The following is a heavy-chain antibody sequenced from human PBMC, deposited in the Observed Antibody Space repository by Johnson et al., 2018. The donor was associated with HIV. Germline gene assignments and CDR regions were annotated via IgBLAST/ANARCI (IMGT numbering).Heavy chain of an antibody. Sequence: QVQLVESGGGVVQPGRSLRLSCVVSGFTYSSYAMHWVRQAPGKGLEWVAVISYDGSNKYYADSVKGRFTISRDNSKNTLYLQMNSLRGEDTAVYYCARDRLSGSYYVGNAFDIWGQGTMVTVSS. CDR3: ARDRLSGSYYVGNAFDI. CDR2: ISYDGSNK. J-gene: IGHJ3*02. D-gene: IGHD1-26*01. V-gene: IGHV3-30*04. CDR1: GFTYSSYA.